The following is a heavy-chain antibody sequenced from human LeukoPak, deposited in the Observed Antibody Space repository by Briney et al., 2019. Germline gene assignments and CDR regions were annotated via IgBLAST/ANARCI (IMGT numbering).Heavy chain of an antibody. CDR3: ARGSVFDY. CDR1: GGSINSYY. Sequence: SETLSLTCTVSGGSINSYYWSWIRQPPGKGLEWIGYIHYSGYTNYNPSLKSRVTISVDTSKNQFSLKLSSVTAADTAVYYCARGSVFDYWGQGTLVTVSS. CDR2: IHYSGYT. J-gene: IGHJ4*02. V-gene: IGHV4-59*12.